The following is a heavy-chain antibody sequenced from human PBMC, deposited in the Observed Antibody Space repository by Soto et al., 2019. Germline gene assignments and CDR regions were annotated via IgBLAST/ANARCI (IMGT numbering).Heavy chain of an antibody. Sequence: QVLLVQSGAEVKKPGSSVRVSCKTSGGTFSSFAISWVRLAPGQGLEWMGVIVPMFAAPTYAQKFQGRVSITADESTRTAYMELSRLRSDDTAVYYCARDRVMRGNAYYYGMDVWGQGTRSPSP. J-gene: IGHJ6*02. D-gene: IGHD2-21*01. CDR3: ARDRVMRGNAYYYGMDV. CDR1: GGTFSSFA. V-gene: IGHV1-69*12. CDR2: IVPMFAAP.